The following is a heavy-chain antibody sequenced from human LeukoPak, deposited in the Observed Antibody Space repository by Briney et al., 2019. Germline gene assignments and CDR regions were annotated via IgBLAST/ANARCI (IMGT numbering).Heavy chain of an antibody. J-gene: IGHJ6*04. V-gene: IGHV3-53*01. CDR1: GFTVSGNY. Sequence: GGSLRLSCVASGFTVSGNYMSWVRQAPGKGLEWVSVLYGGDDTNYAGSVKGRFTISRDNSKNTLYLQMNSLRAEDTAVYYCARDRGYCSSTRCLLGKHHYYGMDVWGKGTTVTVSS. D-gene: IGHD2-2*01. CDR2: LYGGDDT. CDR3: ARDRGYCSSTRCLLGKHHYYGMDV.